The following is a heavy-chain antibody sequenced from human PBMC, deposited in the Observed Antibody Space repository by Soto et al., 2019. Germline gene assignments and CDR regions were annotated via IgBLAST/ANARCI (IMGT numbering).Heavy chain of an antibody. CDR1: GFTLSSYS. Sequence: ESGGGVVQPGTSLRLSCAASGFTLSSYSIHWVRQAPRKGLDWVAVISYDGNTQFYGDSVTGRFIVSRDNSRNTLYLQLNNLQAEDTAVYYCAKVSRPSRISTPDFDYWGQGTLVTVSS. CDR2: ISYDGNTQ. V-gene: IGHV3-30-3*01. J-gene: IGHJ4*02. CDR3: AKVSRPSRISTPDFDY.